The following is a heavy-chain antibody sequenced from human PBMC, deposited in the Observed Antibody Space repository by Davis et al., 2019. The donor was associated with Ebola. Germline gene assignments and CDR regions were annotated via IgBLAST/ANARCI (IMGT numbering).Heavy chain of an antibody. CDR1: GFIFSSYV. J-gene: IGHJ4*02. V-gene: IGHV3-23*01. CDR3: AKDPRRLYDYIWGSYRSYYFDN. D-gene: IGHD3-16*02. Sequence: GESLKISCAASGFIFSSYVMSWVRQAPGKGLEWVSTLGTSADTYYADSVKGRFTISRDNSKSTLYLQMDRLSTEDTAVYYCAKDPRRLYDYIWGSYRSYYFDNWGQGTLVTVSS. CDR2: LGTSADT.